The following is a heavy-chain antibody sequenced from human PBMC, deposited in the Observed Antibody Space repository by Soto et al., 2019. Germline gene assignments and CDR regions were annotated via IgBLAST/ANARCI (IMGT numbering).Heavy chain of an antibody. D-gene: IGHD2-8*01. CDR2: ISGSGGST. V-gene: IGHV3-23*01. CDR3: AKEGWDCTNGVCYPYYYYMDV. Sequence: GESLKISCAASGFTFSSYAMSWVRQAPGKGLEWVSAISGSGGSTYYADSAKGRFTITRDNSKKMLYLQMNSLRAEDTAVYYCAKEGWDCTNGVCYPYYYYMDVWGKGTTVTVSS. J-gene: IGHJ6*03. CDR1: GFTFSSYA.